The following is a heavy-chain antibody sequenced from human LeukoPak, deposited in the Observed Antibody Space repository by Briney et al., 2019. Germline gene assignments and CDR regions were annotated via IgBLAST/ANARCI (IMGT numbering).Heavy chain of an antibody. CDR1: GGSFSGYY. D-gene: IGHD4-17*01. J-gene: IGHJ4*02. CDR2: INHSGST. V-gene: IGHV4-34*01. Sequence: PSETLSLTCAVSGGSFSGYYWSWIRQPPGKGLEWIGEINHSGSTNYNPSLKSRVTISVDTSKNQFSLKLSSVTAADTAVYYCANRRVTTAYFDYWGQGTLVTVSS. CDR3: ANRRVTTAYFDY.